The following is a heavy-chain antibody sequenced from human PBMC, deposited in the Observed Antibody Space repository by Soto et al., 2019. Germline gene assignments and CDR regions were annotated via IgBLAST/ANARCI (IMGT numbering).Heavy chain of an antibody. J-gene: IGHJ4*02. CDR3: ARGGFFRSGWALDY. V-gene: IGHV4-34*02. Sequence: QVQLQQWGAGLLKPSETLSLTCGVSGGSFTGYYWSWIRQPPGKGLEWIGEMNHRGSANDNPSLKSRVTMAVETSTNPFSLNLTSVTAADTADYYCARGGFFRSGWALDYWGQGILVTVSS. CDR1: GGSFTGYY. CDR2: MNHRGSA. D-gene: IGHD6-19*01.